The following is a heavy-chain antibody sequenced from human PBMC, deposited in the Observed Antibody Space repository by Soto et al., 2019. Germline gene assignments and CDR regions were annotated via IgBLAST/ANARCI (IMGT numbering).Heavy chain of an antibody. CDR1: GFTVSSNY. CDR2: IYSGGST. Sequence: GGSLRLSCAASGFTVSSNYMSWVRQAPGKGLEWVSVIYSGGSTYYADSVKGRFTISRDNAKNTLSLQMNSLRAEDTAVYYCAREIYDDYDSSGFDHWGQGTLVTVSS. J-gene: IGHJ4*02. V-gene: IGHV3-53*01. CDR3: AREIYDDYDSSGFDH. D-gene: IGHD3-22*01.